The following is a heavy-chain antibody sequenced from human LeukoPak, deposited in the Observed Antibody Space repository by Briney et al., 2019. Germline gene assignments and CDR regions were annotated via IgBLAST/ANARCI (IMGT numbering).Heavy chain of an antibody. Sequence: GASVKVSCKASGYTFTSYGISWVRQAPGQGLEWMGWISAYNGNTNYAQKLQGRVTMTTDTSTSTAYMELRSLRSDDTAVYYCAREKFRGLGELSQPIDYWGQGTLVTVSS. CDR2: ISAYNGNT. D-gene: IGHD3-16*02. J-gene: IGHJ4*02. V-gene: IGHV1-18*01. CDR1: GYTFTSYG. CDR3: AREKFRGLGELSQPIDY.